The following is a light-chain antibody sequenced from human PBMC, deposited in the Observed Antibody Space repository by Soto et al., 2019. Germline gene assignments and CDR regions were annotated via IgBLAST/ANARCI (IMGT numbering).Light chain of an antibody. V-gene: IGKV1-5*01. J-gene: IGKJ2*01. CDR3: QQYNSYSRT. CDR1: QSISSW. CDR2: DAS. Sequence: DIQMTQSPSTLSASVGDRVTITCRASQSISSWLAWYQQKPGKAPKLLIYDASSLESGVPSRFSGSGSGTEVTLTISRLQPDDFATYYCQQYNSYSRTFGQGTKLEIK.